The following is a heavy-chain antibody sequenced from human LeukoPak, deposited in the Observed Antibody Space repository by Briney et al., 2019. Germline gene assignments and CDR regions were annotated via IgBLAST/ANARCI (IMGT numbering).Heavy chain of an antibody. CDR2: INPNRGGT. J-gene: IGHJ4*02. D-gene: IGHD3-22*01. V-gene: IGHV1-2*02. CDR1: GYTFTGYY. CDR3: ARDVGYYSYYFDY. Sequence: ASVKVSCKASGYTFTGYYMHWVRQAPGQGLEWMGWINPNRGGTNYAQKFQGRVTMTRDTSISTAYMELSRLRSDDTAVYYCARDVGYYSYYFDYWGQGTLVTVSS.